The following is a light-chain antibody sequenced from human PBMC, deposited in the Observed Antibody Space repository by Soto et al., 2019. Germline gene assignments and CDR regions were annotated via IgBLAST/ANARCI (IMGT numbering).Light chain of an antibody. CDR1: QAISKY. Sequence: DIQMTQSPSSLSASLGDRVTITCQASQAISKYLHWYHQRPGKAPILVIYDASNLEAGAPSRFSGGGSGTSFTLTISSLQPDDFATYYCQQYNSYLYTFGQGTKLEIK. CDR3: QQYNSYLYT. J-gene: IGKJ2*01. CDR2: DAS. V-gene: IGKV1-33*01.